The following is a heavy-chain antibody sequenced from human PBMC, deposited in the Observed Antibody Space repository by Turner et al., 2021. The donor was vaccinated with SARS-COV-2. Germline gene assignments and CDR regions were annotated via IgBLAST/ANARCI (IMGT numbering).Heavy chain of an antibody. CDR3: ARSPTAPGYYYDSSGYYTPYYFDY. D-gene: IGHD3-22*01. CDR1: GFTFSIYS. J-gene: IGHJ4*02. V-gene: IGHV3-21*01. CDR2: ISSSRSYI. Sequence: EVQLVESGGGLVMPGGSLRLSCAASGFTFSIYSINWVRQASGKGLEGVSSISSSRSYIYYADSVKGRITISRDNAKNSLYLQMNSQRAEDTAVYYCARSPTAPGYYYDSSGYYTPYYFDYWGQGTLVTVSS.